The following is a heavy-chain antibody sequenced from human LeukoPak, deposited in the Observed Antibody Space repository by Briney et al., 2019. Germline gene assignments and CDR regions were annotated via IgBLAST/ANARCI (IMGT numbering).Heavy chain of an antibody. D-gene: IGHD3/OR15-3a*01. CDR2: IKGRSDTI. V-gene: IGHV3-48*01. J-gene: IGHJ4*02. CDR1: GFIFNNYG. CDR3: ARGFWTGVEY. Sequence: GGSLRLSCTASGFIFNNYGMNWVRQAPGKGLEWISYIKGRSDTIHYADSVKGRFTISRDNAKNTLSLQMTSLRAEDTAVYYCARGFWTGVEYWGQGALVTVSS.